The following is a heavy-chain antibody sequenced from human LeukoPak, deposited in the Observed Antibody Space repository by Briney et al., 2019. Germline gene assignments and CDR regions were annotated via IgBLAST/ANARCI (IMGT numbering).Heavy chain of an antibody. D-gene: IGHD5-18*01. CDR2: INPNSGGT. V-gene: IGHV1-2*02. J-gene: IGHJ5*02. CDR1: GYTFPGYY. Sequence: GSVKVSCKASGYTFPGYYMHWVRQAPGQGRAGMGWINPNSGGTNYTQKFQGRVTITRDTTSSTAYLELSRLRSDDKAVYYCGRGFRGYSSRGWFDPWGQGTLVTVSS. CDR3: GRGFRGYSSRGWFDP.